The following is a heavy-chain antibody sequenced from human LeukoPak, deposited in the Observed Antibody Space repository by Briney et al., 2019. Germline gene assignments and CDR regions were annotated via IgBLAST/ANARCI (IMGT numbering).Heavy chain of an antibody. D-gene: IGHD3-22*01. Sequence: SETLSLTCAVSGGSISSGGYSWSWIRQPPGKGLEWIGSIYHSGSTYYNPSLKSRVTISVDTSKNQFSLKLSSVTAADTAVYYCATYYDSSVDAFDIWGQGTMVTVSS. CDR1: GGSISSGGYS. J-gene: IGHJ3*02. V-gene: IGHV4-30-2*03. CDR3: ATYYDSSVDAFDI. CDR2: IYHSGST.